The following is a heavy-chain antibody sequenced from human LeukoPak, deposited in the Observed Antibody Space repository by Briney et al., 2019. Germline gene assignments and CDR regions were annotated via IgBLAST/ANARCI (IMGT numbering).Heavy chain of an antibody. CDR1: GFIFSTYA. CDR2: ISVSETT. Sequence: GGSLRLSCAASGFIFSTYAMSRVRQAPGKGLEWISAISVSETTYYADSVKGRFAISRDNSKNTLYLQMNSLRAEDTAVYYCALSGGINWYGLECWGQGTLVTVSS. D-gene: IGHD3-3*01. CDR3: ALSGGINWYGLEC. J-gene: IGHJ4*02. V-gene: IGHV3-23*01.